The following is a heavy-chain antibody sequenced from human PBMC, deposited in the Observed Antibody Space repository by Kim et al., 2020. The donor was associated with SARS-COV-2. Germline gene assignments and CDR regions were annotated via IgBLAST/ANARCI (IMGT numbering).Heavy chain of an antibody. V-gene: IGHV3-7*01. CDR2: GSDS. CDR3: ATGGSYGVF. D-gene: IGHD5-18*01. Sequence: GSDSYYVDSVKGRFTISRDNAKNSLYLQMNSLRVEDTALYYCATGGSYGVFWGQGTLVTVSS. J-gene: IGHJ4*02.